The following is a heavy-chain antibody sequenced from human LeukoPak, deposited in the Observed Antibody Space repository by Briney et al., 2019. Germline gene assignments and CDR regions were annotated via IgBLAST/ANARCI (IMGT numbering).Heavy chain of an antibody. Sequence: GRSLRLSCAASGFTFSSYSMNWVRQAPGKGLEWVSSISSSSSYIYYADSVKGRFIISRDNAKNSLYLQMNSLRAEDTAVYYCARDSVTVTTYYYYYYMDVWGKGTTVTVSS. D-gene: IGHD4-11*01. J-gene: IGHJ6*03. V-gene: IGHV3-21*01. CDR1: GFTFSSYS. CDR3: ARDSVTVTTYYYYYYMDV. CDR2: ISSSSSYI.